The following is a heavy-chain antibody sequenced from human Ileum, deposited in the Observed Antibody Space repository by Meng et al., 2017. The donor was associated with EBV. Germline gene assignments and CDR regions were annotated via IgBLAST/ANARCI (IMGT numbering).Heavy chain of an antibody. V-gene: IGHV1-2*04. J-gene: IGHJ5*02. CDR1: GYTFTGYY. CDR2: INPNTGGT. D-gene: IGHD1-1*01. CDR3: ARGRYELIWGLFDP. Sequence: QVQLVQSGXEVKKXXXSVKVSRXASGYTFTGYYIHWVRQAPGQGLEWMGWINPNTGGTKYAQKFQGWVTLTRDTSISTAYMELSRLRSDDTAVYYCARGRYELIWGLFDPWGQGTLVTVSS.